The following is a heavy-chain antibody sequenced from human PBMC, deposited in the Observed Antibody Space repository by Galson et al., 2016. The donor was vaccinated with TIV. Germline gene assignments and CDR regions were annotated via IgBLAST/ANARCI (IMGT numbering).Heavy chain of an antibody. J-gene: IGHJ6*02. CDR1: GLSVSINY. Sequence: SLRLSCAASGLSVSINYMTWVRQAPGKGLEWVSLISDGGNTYYPDSVKGRFTISRDNSKNTLYLQMNGLRAEDTAVYYCASDRVVDATYSYYYYGMDVWGQGTVVTVSS. CDR2: ISDGGNT. CDR3: ASDRVVDATYSYYYYGMDV. V-gene: IGHV3-66*02. D-gene: IGHD1-26*01.